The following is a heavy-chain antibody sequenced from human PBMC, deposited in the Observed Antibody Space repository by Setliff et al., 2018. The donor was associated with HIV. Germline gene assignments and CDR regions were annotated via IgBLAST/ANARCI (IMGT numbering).Heavy chain of an antibody. CDR1: GYTFTGYY. CDR2: INPNNGGT. J-gene: IGHJ4*02. D-gene: IGHD6-19*01. V-gene: IGHV1-2*02. Sequence: AASVKVSCKASGYTFTGYYMHWVRQAPGQGLEWMGWINPNNGGTNYAQKFQGRVTMTRDTSTSTVYMQLSSLRSEDTAVYYCARSPRYTSDWYFDYWGQGTLVTVSS. CDR3: ARSPRYTSDWYFDY.